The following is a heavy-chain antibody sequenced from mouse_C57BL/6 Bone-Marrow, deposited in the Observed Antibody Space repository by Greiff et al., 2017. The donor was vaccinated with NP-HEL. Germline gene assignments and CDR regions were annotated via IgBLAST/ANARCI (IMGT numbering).Heavy chain of an antibody. CDR2: LYPGAGDT. Sequence: QVQLQQSGPELVKPGASVKISCKASGYAFSSSWMNWVKQRPGKGLEWIGRLYPGAGDTNYNGKVKGKATLTADKSSSTAYMQLSSLTSEDSAVYFCARRESSYYDYDGPVFYYAMDYWGQGTSVTVSS. CDR1: GYAFSSSW. CDR3: ARRESSYYDYDGPVFYYAMDY. D-gene: IGHD2-4*01. V-gene: IGHV1-82*01. J-gene: IGHJ4*01.